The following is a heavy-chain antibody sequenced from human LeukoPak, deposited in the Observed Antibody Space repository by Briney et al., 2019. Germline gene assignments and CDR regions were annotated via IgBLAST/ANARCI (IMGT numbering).Heavy chain of an antibody. Sequence: PGGSLRLSCAASGFTFSSYEMNWVRQAPGKGLEWVSYISSSGSNIYYADSVKGRFTISRDNAKNSLYLQMNSLSAEDMALYYCTRRDTQTLAFDIWGQGTMVTVSS. CDR3: TRRDTQTLAFDI. D-gene: IGHD5-18*01. V-gene: IGHV3-48*03. CDR2: ISSSGSNI. J-gene: IGHJ3*02. CDR1: GFTFSSYE.